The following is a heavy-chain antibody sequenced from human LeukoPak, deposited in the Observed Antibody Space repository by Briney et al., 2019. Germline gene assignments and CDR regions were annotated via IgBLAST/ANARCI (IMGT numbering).Heavy chain of an antibody. J-gene: IGHJ4*02. Sequence: PSETLSLTCTVSGGSISSYYWSWIRQPPGKGLEWIGYIYYSGSTNYNPSLKSRVTISVDTSKNQFSLQLNSVTPEDTALYFCARDPWAFSSSSRFDYWGQGTLVTVSS. D-gene: IGHD6-6*01. CDR2: IYYSGST. CDR1: GGSISSYY. V-gene: IGHV4-59*12. CDR3: ARDPWAFSSSSRFDY.